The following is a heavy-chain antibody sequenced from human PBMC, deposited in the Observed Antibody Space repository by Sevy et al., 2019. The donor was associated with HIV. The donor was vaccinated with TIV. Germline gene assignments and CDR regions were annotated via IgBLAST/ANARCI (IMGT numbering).Heavy chain of an antibody. V-gene: IGHV3-11*06. CDR1: GFTFSDYY. Sequence: GGSLRLSCAASGFTFSDYYMSWIRQAPGKGLEWVSYISSSSSYTNYADSVKGRFTISRDNAKNSLYLQMNSLRAEDTAGYHCARVTRRDGYNPIQNYFDYWGQGTLVTVSS. CDR3: ARVTRRDGYNPIQNYFDY. CDR2: ISSSSSYT. D-gene: IGHD5-12*01. J-gene: IGHJ4*02.